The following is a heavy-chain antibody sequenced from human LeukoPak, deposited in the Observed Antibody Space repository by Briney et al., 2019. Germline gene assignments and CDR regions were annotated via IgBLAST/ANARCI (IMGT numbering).Heavy chain of an antibody. CDR1: GYTFTSYY. Sequence: GASVKVSCKASGYTFTSYYMHWVRQAPGQGLEWMGWISAYNGNTNYAQKLQGRVTMTTDTSTSTAYMELRSLRSDDTAVYYCARDRYWDGSMDVWGKGTTVTVSS. D-gene: IGHD1-14*01. CDR2: ISAYNGNT. J-gene: IGHJ6*03. V-gene: IGHV1-18*04. CDR3: ARDRYWDGSMDV.